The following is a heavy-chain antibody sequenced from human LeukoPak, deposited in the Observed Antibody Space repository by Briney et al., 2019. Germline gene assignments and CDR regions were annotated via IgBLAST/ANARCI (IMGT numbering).Heavy chain of an antibody. J-gene: IGHJ4*02. Sequence: GGSLRLSCAASGFTFTSYTMNWVRQAPGKGLGWVSSISSSSNYIYYADSVKGRFTISRDNSKNTLYLQMNSLRAEDTAVYYCAKDMSSSWTFDYWGQGTLVTVSS. V-gene: IGHV3-21*04. CDR3: AKDMSSSWTFDY. CDR1: GFTFTSYT. CDR2: ISSSSNYI. D-gene: IGHD6-13*01.